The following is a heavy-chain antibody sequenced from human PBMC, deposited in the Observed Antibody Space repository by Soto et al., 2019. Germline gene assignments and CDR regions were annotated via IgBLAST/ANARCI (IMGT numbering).Heavy chain of an antibody. CDR2: IYYSGST. CDR1: GDSIDNYY. J-gene: IGHJ6*03. D-gene: IGHD4-17*01. V-gene: IGHV4-59*08. Sequence: SETLSLTCTVSGDSIDNYYWSWIRQPPGKGLEWIGYIYYSGSTKYNPSLKSRVTISVATSKNQFSLRLSSVTAADSAVYYCARSGDYTNYYYYYMDVWGKGTTVTVSS. CDR3: ARSGDYTNYYYYYMDV.